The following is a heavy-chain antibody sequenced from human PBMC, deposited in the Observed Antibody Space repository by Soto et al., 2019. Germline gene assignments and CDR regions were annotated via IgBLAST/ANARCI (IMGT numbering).Heavy chain of an antibody. CDR1: VFTFSSYA. Sequence: RGSLRLSCASSVFTFSSYAMDWVRQAPGKGLDLVAVISYDGSNKYYADSVKGRFTISRDNPKNTLYLQMNSLRAEDTAVYYCARESTVTTGGYYYYYGMDVWGQGTTVTVSS. D-gene: IGHD4-4*01. J-gene: IGHJ6*02. CDR2: ISYDGSNK. V-gene: IGHV3-30-3*01. CDR3: ARESTVTTGGYYYYYGMDV.